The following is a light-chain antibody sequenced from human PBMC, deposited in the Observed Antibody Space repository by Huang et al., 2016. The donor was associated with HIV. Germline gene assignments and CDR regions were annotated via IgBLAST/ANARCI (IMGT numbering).Light chain of an antibody. CDR2: TTS. Sequence: DIQMTQSPSSLSASVGDRVTITCRASNSISSYLNWYQQKSGRAPKLLIYTTSTLQSGVPSRFSASGSGTDFTLTNSSLQPEDIATYYCQQSYSTPLTFGGGTKVEIK. V-gene: IGKV1-39*01. CDR1: NSISSY. J-gene: IGKJ4*01. CDR3: QQSYSTPLT.